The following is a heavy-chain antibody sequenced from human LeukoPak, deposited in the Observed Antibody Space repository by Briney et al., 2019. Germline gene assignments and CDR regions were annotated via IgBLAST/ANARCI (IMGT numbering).Heavy chain of an antibody. Sequence: SETLSLTCTVSGGSITSGDYYWSWIRQPPGKGLEWIGYIYYSESTYYNPSLKSRVTFSVDTSKNHFSLKLTSVTAADTAVYYCARMVAATNWFDPRGRGTLVTVSS. CDR1: GGSITSGDYY. V-gene: IGHV4-30-4*01. J-gene: IGHJ5*02. CDR3: ARMVAATNWFDP. D-gene: IGHD2-15*01. CDR2: IYYSEST.